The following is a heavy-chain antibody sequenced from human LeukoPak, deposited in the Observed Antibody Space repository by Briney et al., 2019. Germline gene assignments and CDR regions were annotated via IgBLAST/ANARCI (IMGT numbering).Heavy chain of an antibody. Sequence: PWASVKVSCKASGYTFTSYGISWVRQAPGQGLEWMGWISAYNGNTNYAQKLQGRVTMTRDTSTSTVYMELSSLRSEDTAVYYCARDIDALALYSSGWYAGGYFDYWGQGTLVTVSS. CDR2: ISAYNGNT. D-gene: IGHD6-19*01. CDR1: GYTFTSYG. V-gene: IGHV1-18*01. J-gene: IGHJ4*02. CDR3: ARDIDALALYSSGWYAGGYFDY.